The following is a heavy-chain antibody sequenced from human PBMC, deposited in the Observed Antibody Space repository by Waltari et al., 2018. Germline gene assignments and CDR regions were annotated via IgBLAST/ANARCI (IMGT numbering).Heavy chain of an antibody. CDR1: GGTFSSYA. CDR2: IIPIFGTA. V-gene: IGHV1-69*01. Sequence: QVQLVQSGAEVKKPGSSVKVSCTASGGTFSSYAISWVRQAPGQGLEWMGGIIPIFGTANYAQKFQGRVTITADESTSTAYMELSSLRSEDTAVYHCANHPVYSSTFDYWGQGTLVTVSS. CDR3: ANHPVYSSTFDY. J-gene: IGHJ4*02. D-gene: IGHD6-13*01.